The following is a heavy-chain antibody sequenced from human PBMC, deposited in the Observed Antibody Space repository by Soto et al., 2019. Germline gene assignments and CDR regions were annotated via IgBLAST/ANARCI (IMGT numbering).Heavy chain of an antibody. D-gene: IGHD2-2*01. V-gene: IGHV3-30-3*01. CDR3: ARDLGGYCSRTSCSPFDY. CDR2: ISSDGSNK. Sequence: GGSLRLSCAASGFTFSRYAIHWVRQAPGKGLEWVAVISSDGSNKYYADSVKGRFTISRDNSKNTLSLRMISLRPEDTAVYFCARDLGGYCSRTSCSPFDYWGKGTLVT. J-gene: IGHJ4*02. CDR1: GFTFSRYA.